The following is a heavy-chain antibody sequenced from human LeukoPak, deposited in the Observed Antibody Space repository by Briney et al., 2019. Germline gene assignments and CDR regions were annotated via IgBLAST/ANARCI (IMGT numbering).Heavy chain of an antibody. D-gene: IGHD2-2*01. CDR3: AKSAGYCSSTSCRPSDDAFDI. J-gene: IGHJ3*02. CDR1: GFTFSTYW. CDR2: IDHDGINT. V-gene: IGHV3-74*01. Sequence: GGSLRLSCAASGFTFSTYWMHWVRQAPGKGLVWVSRIDHDGINTYYADSVKGRFTISRDNSKNTLYLQMNSLRAEDTAVYYCAKSAGYCSSTSCRPSDDAFDIWGQGTMVTVSS.